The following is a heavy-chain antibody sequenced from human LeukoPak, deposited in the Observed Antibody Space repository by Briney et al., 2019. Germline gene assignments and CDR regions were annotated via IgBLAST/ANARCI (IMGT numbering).Heavy chain of an antibody. Sequence: PGGSLRLSCAASGFTFSSYAMSWVRQAPGKGLEWVSAISGSGGSTYYADSVKDRFTISRDNSKNTLYLQMNSLRAEDTAVYYCAKGYLTAMVTRYDYWGQGTLVTVSS. CDR1: GFTFSSYA. D-gene: IGHD5-18*01. J-gene: IGHJ4*02. CDR2: ISGSGGST. CDR3: AKGYLTAMVTRYDY. V-gene: IGHV3-23*01.